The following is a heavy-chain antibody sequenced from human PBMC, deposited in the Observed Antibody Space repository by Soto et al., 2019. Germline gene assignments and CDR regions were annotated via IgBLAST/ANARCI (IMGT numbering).Heavy chain of an antibody. V-gene: IGHV1-69*01. D-gene: IGHD1-7*01. Sequence: QVQLVQSGAEVKKPGSSVKVSCKASGGTFSSYAISWVRQAPGQGLEWTGGIIPIFGTADYAQKFQGRVKINTDESTSTAYMELSSLRSEDTAVYYCARRRITGTTSGDYWGQGTLVTVSS. CDR2: IIPIFGTA. J-gene: IGHJ4*02. CDR1: GGTFSSYA. CDR3: ARRRITGTTSGDY.